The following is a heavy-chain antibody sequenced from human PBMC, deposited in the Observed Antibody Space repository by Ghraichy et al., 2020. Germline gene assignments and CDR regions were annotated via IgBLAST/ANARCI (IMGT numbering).Heavy chain of an antibody. CDR2: IRNKANGGTT. V-gene: IGHV3-49*03. CDR1: GFTFGDYA. CDR3: TREYNYGSGRSFDY. J-gene: IGHJ4*02. Sequence: SLRLSCTASGFTFGDYAMSWFRQAPGKGLEWVGFIRNKANGGTTEYAASVKGRFTISRDDSRSSAYLQMNSLKTEDTAVYYCTREYNYGSGRSFDYCGQRTLVTVSS. D-gene: IGHD3-10*01.